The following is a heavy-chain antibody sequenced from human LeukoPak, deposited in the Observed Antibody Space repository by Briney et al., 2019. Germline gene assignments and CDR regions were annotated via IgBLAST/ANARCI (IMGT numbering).Heavy chain of an antibody. Sequence: GGSLRLSCTSSRFTLGDYAMSWVRPARGKGREWVGFIKCKAYGGTTEYAAPVKGRFTISRDDYKSIAYLQMNSLKTEETAVYYGTSAVEAGVVRGLIIGYYLDYWGQGTLVTVSS. V-gene: IGHV3-49*04. J-gene: IGHJ4*02. CDR1: RFTLGDYA. CDR2: IKCKAYGGTT. CDR3: TSAVEAGVVRGLIIGYYLDY. D-gene: IGHD3-10*01.